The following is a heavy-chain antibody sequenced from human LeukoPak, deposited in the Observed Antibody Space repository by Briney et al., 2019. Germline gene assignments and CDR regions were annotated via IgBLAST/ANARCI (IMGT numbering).Heavy chain of an antibody. J-gene: IGHJ4*02. V-gene: IGHV4-61*02. CDR3: ARESVGGYSGYGY. CDR2: IYTSGST. Sequence: PSETLSLTCTVSGGSISSGSYYWSWIRQPAGKGLEWIGRIYTSGSTNYNPSLKSRVTISVDTSKNQFSLKLSSVTAADTAVYYCARESVGGYSGYGYWGQGTLVTVSS. CDR1: GGSISSGSYY. D-gene: IGHD5-12*01.